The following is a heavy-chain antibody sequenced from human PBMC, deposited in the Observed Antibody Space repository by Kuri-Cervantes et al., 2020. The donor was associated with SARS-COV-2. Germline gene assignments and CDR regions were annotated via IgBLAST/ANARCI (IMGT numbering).Heavy chain of an antibody. CDR2: VRQDGRDK. CDR3: ARCCTSISCESAIDF. V-gene: IGHV3-7*03. D-gene: IGHD2-2*01. Sequence: GGSLRLSCAASGFTFSSYWMTWVRQAPGKGLDWVANVRQDGRDKYYGDSVKGRFTISRDNTKNSLYLQMDSLTAEDTAVYYCARCCTSISCESAIDFWGQGTLVTVSS. CDR1: GFTFSSYW. J-gene: IGHJ4*02.